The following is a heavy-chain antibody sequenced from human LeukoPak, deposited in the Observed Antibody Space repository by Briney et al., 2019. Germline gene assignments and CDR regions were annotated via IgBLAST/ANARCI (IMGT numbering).Heavy chain of an antibody. V-gene: IGHV3-7*01. CDR1: GFSFSSYW. J-gene: IGHJ4*02. D-gene: IGHD2-21*02. Sequence: GGSLRPSCAASGFSFSSYWMNWYRQAPGKGLEWVGNIRQDASEINYVDSVRGRFTISRDNARSSLHLQMNSLRVEDTAVYYCATDRDNSDWQKRFDSWGQGTLVTVSS. CDR3: ATDRDNSDWQKRFDS. CDR2: IRQDASEI.